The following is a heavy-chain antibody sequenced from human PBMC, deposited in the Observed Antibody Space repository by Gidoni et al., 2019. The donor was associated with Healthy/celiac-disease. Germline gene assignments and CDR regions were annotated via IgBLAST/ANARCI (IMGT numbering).Heavy chain of an antibody. CDR3: ARYHPPFFGMDV. V-gene: IGHV4-34*01. J-gene: IGHJ6*02. CDR1: VGSFSGYF. CDR2: INHSGST. D-gene: IGHD1-20*01. Sequence: QVQLLQGRAGLLKRSETLSLTYAVYVGSFSGYFWTGIRQPPGKGLEWIGEINHSGSTNYNPSLKSRVTISVDTSKNQFSLKLSSVTAADTAVYYCARYHPPFFGMDVWGQGTTVTVSS.